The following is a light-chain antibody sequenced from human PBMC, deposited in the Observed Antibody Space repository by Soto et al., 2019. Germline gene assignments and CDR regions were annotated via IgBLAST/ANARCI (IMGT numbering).Light chain of an antibody. CDR3: SSYTRTTTL. V-gene: IGLV2-14*01. Sequence: QSALTQPASVSGSPGQSITISCTGITSDIEAYYFVSWYQQHPGIAPKLLISEFNNRPSGISHRFSGSRSGNTASLTISGLQAEDEADYYCSSYTRTTTLFGGGTKVTVL. CDR1: TSDIEAYYF. J-gene: IGLJ2*01. CDR2: EFN.